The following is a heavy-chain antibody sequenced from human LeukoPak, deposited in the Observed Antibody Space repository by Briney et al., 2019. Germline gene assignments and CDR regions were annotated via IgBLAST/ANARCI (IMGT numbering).Heavy chain of an antibody. V-gene: IGHV3-23*01. D-gene: IGHD3-22*01. CDR1: GFTFSSYD. CDR3: ALYYYDSSGYYLGAFDI. J-gene: IGHJ3*02. Sequence: GGSLRLSCAASGFTFSSYDMNWVRQAPGKGLEWVSNISGSGGGTYYADSVKGRFTISRDNSKNTLYLQMNSLRAEDTAIYYCALYYYDSSGYYLGAFDIWGQGTMVIVSS. CDR2: ISGSGGGT.